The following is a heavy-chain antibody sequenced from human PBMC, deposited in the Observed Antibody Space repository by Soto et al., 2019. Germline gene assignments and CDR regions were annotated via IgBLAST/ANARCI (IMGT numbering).Heavy chain of an antibody. CDR3: PKGTGDWHFYYMDV. D-gene: IGHD2-21*02. Sequence: EFQLLESGGGLVQPGGSLRLSCAASGFTFSNYGMSWVRQAPGKGLEWVSGLSGSGGSTYYVDSVKGLFTISRDNSKNTLFLQLNSLRAEDTALYFCPKGTGDWHFYYMDVWGEGTTVTVSS. CDR1: GFTFSNYG. J-gene: IGHJ6*03. V-gene: IGHV3-23*01. CDR2: LSGSGGST.